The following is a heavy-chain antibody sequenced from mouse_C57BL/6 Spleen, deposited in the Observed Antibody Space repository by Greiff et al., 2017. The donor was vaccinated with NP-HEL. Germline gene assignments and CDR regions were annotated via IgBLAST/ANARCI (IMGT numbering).Heavy chain of an antibody. J-gene: IGHJ2*01. CDR3: AREEMISFDY. CDR2: ISYDGSN. Sequence: VQLKQSGPGLVKPSQSLSLTCSVTGYSITSGYYWNWIRQFPGNKLEWMGYISYDGSNNYNPSLKNRISITRDTSKNQFFLKLNSVTTEDTATYYCAREEMISFDYWGQGTTLTVSS. V-gene: IGHV3-6*01. D-gene: IGHD2-4*01. CDR1: GYSITSGYY.